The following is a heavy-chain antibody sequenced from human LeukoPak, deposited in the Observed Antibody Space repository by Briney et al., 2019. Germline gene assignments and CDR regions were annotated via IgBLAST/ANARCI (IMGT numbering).Heavy chain of an antibody. D-gene: IGHD3-22*01. V-gene: IGHV1-2*02. CDR3: AKGGSDSSGYYSLYYYYYMDV. J-gene: IGHJ6*03. Sequence: GASVKVSFEASGYTFTGYYMHWVRQAPGQWLEWMGWINPNSGGTNYTQKFQGRVTMTRDTSISTAYMELSRLRSDDTAVYYCAKGGSDSSGYYSLYYYYYMDVWGKGTTVTISS. CDR1: GYTFTGYY. CDR2: INPNSGGT.